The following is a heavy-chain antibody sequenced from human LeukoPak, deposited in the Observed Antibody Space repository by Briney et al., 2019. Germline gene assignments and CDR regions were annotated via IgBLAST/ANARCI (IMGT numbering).Heavy chain of an antibody. CDR1: GGSISSGSYY. D-gene: IGHD3-10*01. CDR3: ARHYGP. Sequence: PSETLSLTCSVSGGSISSGSYYWGWIRQPPGKGLEWIGIIYYSGNTYYNPSLKSRITVSVDRPKNQFSLKLNSVTATDTAVYYCARHYGPWGQGTLVTVSS. J-gene: IGHJ4*02. CDR2: IYYSGNT. V-gene: IGHV4-39*01.